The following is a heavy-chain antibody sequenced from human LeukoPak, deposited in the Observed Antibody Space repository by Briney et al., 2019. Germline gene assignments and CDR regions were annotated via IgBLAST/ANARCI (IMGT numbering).Heavy chain of an antibody. J-gene: IGHJ4*02. D-gene: IGHD3-16*01. CDR3: AHWAGRLQNVWY. V-gene: IGHV3-23*01. CDR1: GFTFNSYA. CDR2: ISGSGGST. Sequence: PGGSLRLSCAASGFTFNSYAMSWVRQAPGKGLEWVSAISGSGGSTYYADSVKGRFTISRDNSKNTLYLQMNSLRAEDTAVYYCAHWAGRLQNVWYWGQGTLVTVSS.